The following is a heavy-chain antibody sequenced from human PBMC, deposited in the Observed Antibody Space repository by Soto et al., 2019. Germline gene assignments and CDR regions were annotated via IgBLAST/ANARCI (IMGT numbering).Heavy chain of an antibody. D-gene: IGHD2-15*01. CDR2: IFHAGKT. CDR3: ARQRTPDCRGGSCYTWSFDY. J-gene: IGHJ4*02. CDR1: GGSISGNPW. Sequence: PSETLSLTCAVSGGSISGNPWWSWVRQPPGKGLEWIGEIFHAGKTNYNPSLKSQVTISVDRSKNQFSLKLNSVTAADTAVYYCARQRTPDCRGGSCYTWSFDYWGQGALVTVSS. V-gene: IGHV4-4*02.